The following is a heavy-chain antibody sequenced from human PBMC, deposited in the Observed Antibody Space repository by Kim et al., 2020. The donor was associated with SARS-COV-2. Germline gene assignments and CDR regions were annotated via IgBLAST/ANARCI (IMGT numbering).Heavy chain of an antibody. CDR1: GFTFSSYS. D-gene: IGHD6-19*01. CDR3: ARVLTSGWSYFDY. Sequence: GGSLRLSCAASGFTFSSYSMNWVRQAPGKGLEWISSISSSGSYIYYADSMKGRFTISRDNARASLYLQMNSLRAEDTAVYYCARVLTSGWSYFDYVGQGTLVTVSS. CDR2: ISSSGSYI. V-gene: IGHV3-21*01. J-gene: IGHJ4*02.